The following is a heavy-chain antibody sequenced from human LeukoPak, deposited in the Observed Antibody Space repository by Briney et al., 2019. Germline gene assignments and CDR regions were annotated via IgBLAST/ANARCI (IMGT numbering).Heavy chain of an antibody. V-gene: IGHV3-13*04. CDR2: IGTAGDT. CDR3: ASGVGAMIGHGMDV. D-gene: IGHD1-26*01. CDR1: GFTFSSYD. J-gene: IGHJ6*02. Sequence: PGGSQRLSCAASGFTFSSYDMRWARQATGKGLEWVSGIGTAGDTYYPGSVKGRFTISRENAKNSLYLQMNSLRAGDTAVYYCASGVGAMIGHGMDVWGQGTTVTVSS.